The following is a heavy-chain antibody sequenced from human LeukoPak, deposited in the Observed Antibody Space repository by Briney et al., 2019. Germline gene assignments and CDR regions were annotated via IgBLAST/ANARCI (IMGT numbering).Heavy chain of an antibody. CDR3: ARSTVWFGEFLPFDY. Sequence: GGSLRLSCAASGFTFSSYWMSWVRQAPGKGLEWVANIKQDGSEKYYVDSVKGRFTISRDNAKNSLYLQMNSLRAEDTAVYYCARSTVWFGEFLPFDYWGQGTLVTVSS. V-gene: IGHV3-7*01. D-gene: IGHD3-10*01. CDR1: GFTFSSYW. CDR2: IKQDGSEK. J-gene: IGHJ4*02.